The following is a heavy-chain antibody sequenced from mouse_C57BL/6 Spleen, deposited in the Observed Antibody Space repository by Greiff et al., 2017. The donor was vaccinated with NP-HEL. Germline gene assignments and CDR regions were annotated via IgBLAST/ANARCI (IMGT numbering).Heavy chain of an antibody. CDR1: GFTFSDYY. J-gene: IGHJ2*01. D-gene: IGHD4-1*01. Sequence: EVKLVESEGGLVQPGSSMKLSCTASGFTFSDYYMAWVRQVPEKGLEWVANINYDGSSTYYLDSLKSRFIISRDNAKNILYLQMSSLKSEDTATYYCARANLDYWGQGTTLTVSS. CDR3: ARANLDY. CDR2: INYDGSST. V-gene: IGHV5-16*01.